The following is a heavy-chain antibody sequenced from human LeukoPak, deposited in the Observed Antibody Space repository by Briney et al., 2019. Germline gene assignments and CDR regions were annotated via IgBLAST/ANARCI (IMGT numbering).Heavy chain of an antibody. J-gene: IGHJ6*02. CDR3: RQKWEQQGRDYYFNGLDV. D-gene: IGHD1/OR15-1a*01. CDR1: GFTFSSYG. CDR2: IYLYGTT. Sequence: GSLRLSCAASGFTFSSYGMHWVRQSPVKGLEWIGEIYLYGTTNYNPSFTSRVTMSVDRSRNQFSLKLTSVTAADTAVYCARQKWEQQGRDYYFNGLDVWGPGTTVIVSS. V-gene: IGHV4-4*02.